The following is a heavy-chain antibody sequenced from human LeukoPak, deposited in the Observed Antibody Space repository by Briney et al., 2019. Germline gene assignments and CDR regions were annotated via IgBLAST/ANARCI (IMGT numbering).Heavy chain of an antibody. Sequence: PSETLSLTCTVSGGSTSSGSYYWSWIWQPAGKGLEWIGRIYTSGSTNYNPSLKSRVTISVDTSKNQFSLKLTSVTAADTAVYYCARGDSGYDHYYYYYYMDVWGKGTTVTVSS. V-gene: IGHV4-61*02. CDR3: ARGDSGYDHYYYYYYMDV. CDR1: GGSTSSGSYY. CDR2: IYTSGST. D-gene: IGHD5-12*01. J-gene: IGHJ6*03.